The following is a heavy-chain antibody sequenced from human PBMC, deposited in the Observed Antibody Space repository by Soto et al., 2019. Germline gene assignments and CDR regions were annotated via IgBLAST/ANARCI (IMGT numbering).Heavy chain of an antibody. V-gene: IGHV4-39*01. D-gene: IGHD3-9*01. J-gene: IGHJ4*02. CDR3: ARLSDILTGYYDY. Sequence: SETLSLTCTVSGGSISSSSYYWGWIRQPPGQGLEWIGSIYYSGSTYYNPSLKSRVTISVDTSKNQFSLKLSSVTAADTAVYYCARLSDILTGYYDYWGQGTLVTVSS. CDR2: IYYSGST. CDR1: GGSISSSSYY.